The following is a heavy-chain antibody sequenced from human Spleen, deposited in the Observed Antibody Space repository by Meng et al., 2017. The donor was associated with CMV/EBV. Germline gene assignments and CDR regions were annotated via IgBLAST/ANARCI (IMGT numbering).Heavy chain of an antibody. CDR3: AKDLRGYSYENWFDP. D-gene: IGHD5-18*01. J-gene: IGHJ5*02. CDR2: IRYDGSNK. Sequence: SGFPFSSYGMHWVRQAPGKGLEWVAFIRYDGSNKYYADSVKGRFTISRDNSKNTLYLQMNSLRAEDTAVYYCAKDLRGYSYENWFDPWGQGTLVTVSS. V-gene: IGHV3-30*02. CDR1: GFPFSSYG.